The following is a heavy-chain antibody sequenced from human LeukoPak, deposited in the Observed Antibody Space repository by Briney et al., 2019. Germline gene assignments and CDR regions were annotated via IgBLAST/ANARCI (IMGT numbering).Heavy chain of an antibody. J-gene: IGHJ4*02. CDR3: AKDPGGYYDSSGINDY. CDR1: GFTFSSYA. CDR2: ISGSGGST. D-gene: IGHD3-22*01. Sequence: PGGSLRLSCAASGFTFSSYAMSWVRQAPGEGLEWVSAISGSGGSTYYADSVKGRFTISRDNSKNTLYLQMNSLRAEDTAVYYCAKDPGGYYDSSGINDYWGQGTLVTVSS. V-gene: IGHV3-23*01.